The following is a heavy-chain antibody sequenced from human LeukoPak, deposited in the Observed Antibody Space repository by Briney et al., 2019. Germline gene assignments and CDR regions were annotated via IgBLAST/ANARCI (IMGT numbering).Heavy chain of an antibody. V-gene: IGHV3-7*01. Sequence: GGSLRLSCAASGLTFSSYGMHWVRQAPGKGLEWVANIKQDGSEKYYVDSVKGRFTISRDNAKNLLYLQMNSLRAEDTAVYYCARVGMRSGYYYYYYYMDVWGKGTTVTVSS. CDR1: GLTFSSYG. CDR2: IKQDGSEK. J-gene: IGHJ6*03. CDR3: ARVGMRSGYYYYYYYMDV. D-gene: IGHD3-3*01.